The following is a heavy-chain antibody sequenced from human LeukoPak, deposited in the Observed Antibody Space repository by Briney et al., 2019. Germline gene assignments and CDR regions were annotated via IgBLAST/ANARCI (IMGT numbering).Heavy chain of an antibody. CDR3: ARHGLDSRGYYGPAY. J-gene: IGHJ4*02. CDR2: IYHSGST. CDR1: GGSISSYQ. Sequence: SETLSLTCTVSGGSISSYQWSWIRQPPGKGLEWIGFIYHSGSTNYNPSLKSRVTISPDTSKNQFSLNLRSVTAADTAVYYCARHGLDSRGYYGPAYWGQGTLVTVSS. V-gene: IGHV4-59*08. D-gene: IGHD3-22*01.